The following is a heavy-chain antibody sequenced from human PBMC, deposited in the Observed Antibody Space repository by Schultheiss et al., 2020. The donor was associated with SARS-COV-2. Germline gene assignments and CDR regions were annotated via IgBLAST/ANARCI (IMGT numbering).Heavy chain of an antibody. D-gene: IGHD4-11*01. V-gene: IGHV4-38-2*02. Sequence: SQTLSLTCAVSGYSISSGYYWGWIRQHPGKGLEWIGYIYYSGSTNYNPSLKSRVTISVDTSKNQFSLKLSSVTAADTAVYYCARDGTVTWFDPWGQGTLVTVSS. CDR1: GYSISSGYY. CDR2: IYYSGST. CDR3: ARDGTVTWFDP. J-gene: IGHJ5*02.